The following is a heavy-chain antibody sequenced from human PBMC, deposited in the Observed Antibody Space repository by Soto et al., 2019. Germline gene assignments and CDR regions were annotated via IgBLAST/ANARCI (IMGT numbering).Heavy chain of an antibody. CDR2: IYSGGST. Sequence: LSLTCAASGFTVSSNYMSWVRQAPGKGLEWVSVIYSGGSTYYADSVKGRFTISRDNSKNTLYLQMNSLRAEDTAVYYCARDSVAFDIWGQGTMVTVSS. V-gene: IGHV3-66*01. J-gene: IGHJ3*02. CDR1: GFTVSSNY. CDR3: ARDSVAFDI.